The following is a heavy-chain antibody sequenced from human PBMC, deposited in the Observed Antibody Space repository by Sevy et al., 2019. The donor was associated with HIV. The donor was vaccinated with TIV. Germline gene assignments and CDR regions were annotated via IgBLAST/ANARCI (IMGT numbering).Heavy chain of an antibody. Sequence: ASVKFSCKASGYTFTSYDINWVRQATGQGLEWMGWMNPNSGNTGYAQKFQGRVTMTRNTSISTAYMELSSLRSEDTAVYYCARGNEYSSSSDYYYYGMDVWGQGTTVTVSS. D-gene: IGHD6-6*01. V-gene: IGHV1-8*01. CDR3: ARGNEYSSSSDYYYYGMDV. CDR2: MNPNSGNT. J-gene: IGHJ6*02. CDR1: GYTFTSYD.